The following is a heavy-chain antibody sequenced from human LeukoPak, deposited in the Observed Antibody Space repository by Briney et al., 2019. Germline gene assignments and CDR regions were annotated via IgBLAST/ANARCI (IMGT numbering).Heavy chain of an antibody. D-gene: IGHD3-22*01. CDR2: IYYSGST. CDR3: ARRYYDSSGYYSYFDY. CDR1: GGSISSYY. Sequence: SETLSLTCTVSGGSISSYYWSWIRQPPGKGLEWIGYIYYSGSTNYNPSLESRVTISVDTSKNQFSLKLSSVTAADTAVYYCARRYYDSSGYYSYFDYWGQGTLVTVSS. J-gene: IGHJ4*02. V-gene: IGHV4-59*08.